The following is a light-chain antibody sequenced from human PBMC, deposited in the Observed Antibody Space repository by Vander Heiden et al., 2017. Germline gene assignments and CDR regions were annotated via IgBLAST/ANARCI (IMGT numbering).Light chain of an antibody. J-gene: IGLJ2*01. CDR2: QDN. Sequence: SYELSQPPSVSVSPGQTASISCSGHNLGAKYGSWYQPMPGPSPVMLIYQDNKRPSGVPLRFSGSSSGNTATLTVGGTQAMDEDDYYCKAWDSNNVIFGGGTELTVL. V-gene: IGLV3-1*01. CDR1: NLGAKY. CDR3: KAWDSNNVI.